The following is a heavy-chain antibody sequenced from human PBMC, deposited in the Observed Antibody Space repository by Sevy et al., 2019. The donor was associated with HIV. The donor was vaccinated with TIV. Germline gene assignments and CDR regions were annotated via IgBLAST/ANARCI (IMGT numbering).Heavy chain of an antibody. J-gene: IGHJ3*02. D-gene: IGHD3-9*01. CDR3: AKDLYYDILAGDATDAFDM. CDR2: ISYDGGKK. Sequence: PGGSLRLSCAVSGFTFNAYDMHWVRQAPGKGLEYMALISYDGGKKYYADSVKGRFTISRDNSENTLYLQMNNLRAEDTAVYYCAKDLYYDILAGDATDAFDMWGQGTMVTVSS. V-gene: IGHV3-30*18. CDR1: GFTFNAYD.